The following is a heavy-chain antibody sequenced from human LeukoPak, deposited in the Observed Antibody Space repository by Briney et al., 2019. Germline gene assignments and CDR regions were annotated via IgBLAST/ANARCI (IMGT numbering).Heavy chain of an antibody. Sequence: PGGSLRLSCAASGFNLEDYAMHWVRQAPGKGLEWVSLISGDGGSTYYADSVKGRFTISRDNSKNSLYLQMNSLRTEDTALYYCAKGSGGNSAGLDYWGQGTLVTVSS. CDR1: GFNLEDYA. V-gene: IGHV3-43*02. CDR3: AKGSGGNSAGLDY. J-gene: IGHJ4*02. CDR2: ISGDGGST. D-gene: IGHD4-23*01.